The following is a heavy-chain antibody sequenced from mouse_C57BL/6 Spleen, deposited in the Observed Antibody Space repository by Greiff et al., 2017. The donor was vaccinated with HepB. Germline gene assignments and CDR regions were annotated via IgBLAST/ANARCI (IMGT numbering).Heavy chain of an antibody. D-gene: IGHD1-1*01. Sequence: VQLQQSGPGLVKPSQSLSLTCSVTGYSITSGYYWNWIRQFPGNQLEWMGYISYDGSNNYNPSLKNRISITRDTSKNQFFLKLNSVTTEDTATYYCARQTVVATDYAMDYWGQGTSVTVSS. CDR3: ARQTVVATDYAMDY. CDR1: GYSITSGYY. CDR2: ISYDGSN. V-gene: IGHV3-6*01. J-gene: IGHJ4*01.